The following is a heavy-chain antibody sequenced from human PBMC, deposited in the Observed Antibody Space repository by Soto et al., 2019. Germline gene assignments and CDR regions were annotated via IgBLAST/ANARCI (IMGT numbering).Heavy chain of an antibody. J-gene: IGHJ6*02. Sequence: QVQLVQSGAEVKKPGSSVKVSCKASGGTFSSYAISWVRQAPGQGLEWMGGIIPIFGTANYAQKFQGRVTITADESTSTAYMELSSLRSEDTAMYYCARSYYYDSSGYYYEYYYYYGMDVWGQGTTVTLSS. D-gene: IGHD3-22*01. CDR3: ARSYYYDSSGYYYEYYYYYGMDV. V-gene: IGHV1-69*01. CDR2: IIPIFGTA. CDR1: GGTFSSYA.